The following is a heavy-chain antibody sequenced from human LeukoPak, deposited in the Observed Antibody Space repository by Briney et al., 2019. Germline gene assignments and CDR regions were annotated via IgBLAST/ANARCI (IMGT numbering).Heavy chain of an antibody. Sequence: GGSLRLSCAASGFTFSSYAMSWVRQAPGKGLEWVSAISGSGGSTYYADSVKGRFTISRDNSKNTLYLQMNSLRAADTAVYYCAKDEATYYDFWSGTTFDYWGQGTLVTVSS. CDR2: ISGSGGST. CDR3: AKDEATYYDFWSGTTFDY. J-gene: IGHJ4*02. D-gene: IGHD3-3*01. CDR1: GFTFSSYA. V-gene: IGHV3-23*01.